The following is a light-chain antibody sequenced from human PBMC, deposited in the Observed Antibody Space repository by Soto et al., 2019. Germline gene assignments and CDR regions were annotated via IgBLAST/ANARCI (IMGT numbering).Light chain of an antibody. Sequence: QSLLTQPASVSGSPGQSITISCNGTSSDVGGYDYVSWYQQHPGKAPKLLIYDVRDRPSGVSNRFSGSKSGNTASLTISGLQAEDEADFYCSSYTSSSTYVFGTGTKVTVL. J-gene: IGLJ1*01. CDR3: SSYTSSSTYV. CDR2: DVR. CDR1: SSDVGGYDY. V-gene: IGLV2-14*03.